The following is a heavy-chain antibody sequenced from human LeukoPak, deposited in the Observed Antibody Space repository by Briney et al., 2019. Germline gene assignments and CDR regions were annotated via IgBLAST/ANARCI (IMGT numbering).Heavy chain of an antibody. J-gene: IGHJ4*02. CDR3: AKVTVPAAQGDY. Sequence: PGGSLRLSCAASGFTFSSYWMSWVRQAPGKGLEWVANIKQDGSEKYYVDSVKGRFTISRDNAKKSLYLQMNSLRAEDTAVYYCAKVTVPAAQGDYWGQGTLVTVSS. V-gene: IGHV3-7*03. CDR2: IKQDGSEK. D-gene: IGHD2-2*01. CDR1: GFTFSSYW.